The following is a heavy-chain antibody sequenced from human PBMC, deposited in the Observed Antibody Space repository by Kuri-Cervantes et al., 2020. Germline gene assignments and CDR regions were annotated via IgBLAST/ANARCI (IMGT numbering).Heavy chain of an antibody. CDR1: GFTFSSYA. CDR2: ISGSGGGT. J-gene: IGHJ4*02. Sequence: GESLKISCAASGFTFSSYAMSWVRQAPGKGLEWVSAISGSGGGTYYADSVKGRFTISRDNSKNTLYLQMNSLRAEDTAVYYCASTSPFDYWGQGTLVTVSS. V-gene: IGHV3-23*01. CDR3: ASTSPFDY. D-gene: IGHD4-11*01.